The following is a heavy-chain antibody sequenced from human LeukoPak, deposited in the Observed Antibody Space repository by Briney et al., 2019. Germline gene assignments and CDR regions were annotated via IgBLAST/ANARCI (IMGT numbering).Heavy chain of an antibody. V-gene: IGHV1-2*02. J-gene: IGHJ5*02. CDR1: GYTFTGYY. Sequence: ASVKVSCKASGYTFTGYYMHWVRQAPGQGLEWMGWINPNSGGTNYAQKFQGRVTMTRDTSISTVYMELSRLRSDDTAVYYCAREWAAAGDNWFDPWGQGTLVTVSS. CDR2: INPNSGGT. CDR3: AREWAAAGDNWFDP. D-gene: IGHD6-13*01.